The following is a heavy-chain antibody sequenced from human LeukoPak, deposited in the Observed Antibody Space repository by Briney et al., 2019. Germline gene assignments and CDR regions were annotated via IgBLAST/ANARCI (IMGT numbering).Heavy chain of an antibody. D-gene: IGHD3-22*01. CDR2: IYPGDSDT. Sequence: GESLKISCKGSGYSSTSYWIGWVRQMPGKGLEWMGIIYPGDSDTRYSPSFQGQVTISADKSISTAYLQWSSLKASDTAMYYCARPNYYDSSGYYSGAFDIWGQGTMVTVSS. CDR3: ARPNYYDSSGYYSGAFDI. J-gene: IGHJ3*02. V-gene: IGHV5-51*01. CDR1: GYSSTSYW.